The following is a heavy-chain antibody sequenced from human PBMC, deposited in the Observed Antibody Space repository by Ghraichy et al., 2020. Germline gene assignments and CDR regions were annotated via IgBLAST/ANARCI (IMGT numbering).Heavy chain of an antibody. CDR3: ARAIRYQLLSDY. J-gene: IGHJ4*02. CDR2: MNPSSGNT. Sequence: ASVKVSCRTSGDTFSTYDIIWVRQAAGQGLEWMGWMNPSSGNTGYVQKFRGRVTMTRDTSINTAYMELISLRSEDTAVYYCARAIRYQLLSDYWGQGTLVTVSS. CDR1: GDTFSTYD. V-gene: IGHV1-8*01. D-gene: IGHD2-2*01.